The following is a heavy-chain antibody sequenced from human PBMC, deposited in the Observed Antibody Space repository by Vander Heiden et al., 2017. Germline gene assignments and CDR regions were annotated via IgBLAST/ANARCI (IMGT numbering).Heavy chain of an antibody. J-gene: IGHJ4*02. CDR1: GVTFNKYG. D-gene: IGHD5-12*01. CDR3: AKDRRTISSFDY. Sequence: EVQLLESGGGLVQPGGSLRLSCAASGVTFNKYGMSWVRQAPGKGLECVSGISDSGGSTYDADSVKGRFSISRDNSKNTLHLQMNSLRAEDTAVYYCAKDRRTISSFDYWGQGTLVTVSS. V-gene: IGHV3-23*01. CDR2: ISDSGGST.